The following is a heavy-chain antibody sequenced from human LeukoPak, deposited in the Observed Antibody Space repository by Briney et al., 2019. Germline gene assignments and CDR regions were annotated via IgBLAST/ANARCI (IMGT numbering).Heavy chain of an antibody. J-gene: IGHJ4*02. CDR1: GYTLTSYG. V-gene: IGHV1-18*01. CDR2: ISAYNGNT. CDR3: ARVGLLWFGELSSGFDY. Sequence: GASVKVSCKASGYTLTSYGISWVRQAPGQGLEWMGWISAYNGNTNYAQKLQGGVTMTTDTSTRTAYMELRSLRSDDTAVYYCARVGLLWFGELSSGFDYWGQGTLVTVSS. D-gene: IGHD3-10*01.